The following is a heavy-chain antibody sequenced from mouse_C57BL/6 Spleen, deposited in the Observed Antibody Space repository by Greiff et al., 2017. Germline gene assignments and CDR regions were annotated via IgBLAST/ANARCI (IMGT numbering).Heavy chain of an antibody. CDR1: GFTFSSYA. CDR3: ARDRDGYDGYCDV. J-gene: IGHJ1*03. Sequence: DVHLVESGGGLVKPGGSLKLSCAASGFTFSSYAMSWVRQTPEKRLEWVATISDGGSYTYYPDNVKGRFTISRDNAKNNLYLQMSHLKSEDTAMYYCARDRDGYDGYCDVWGTGTTVTVSS. D-gene: IGHD2-2*01. V-gene: IGHV5-4*01. CDR2: ISDGGSYT.